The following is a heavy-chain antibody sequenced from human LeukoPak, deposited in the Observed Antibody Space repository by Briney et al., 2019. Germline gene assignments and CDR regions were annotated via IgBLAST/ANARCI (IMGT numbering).Heavy chain of an antibody. D-gene: IGHD3-3*01. CDR1: GGSISSSSYY. Sequence: SETLSLTCTVSGGSISSSSYYWGWIRQPPGKGLEWIGSIYYSGSTYYNPSLKSRVTISVDTSKNQFSLKLSSVTAADTAVYYCAITYDFWSGYLGVPPSGLDPWGQGTLVTVSS. CDR2: IYYSGST. J-gene: IGHJ5*02. CDR3: AITYDFWSGYLGVPPSGLDP. V-gene: IGHV4-39*01.